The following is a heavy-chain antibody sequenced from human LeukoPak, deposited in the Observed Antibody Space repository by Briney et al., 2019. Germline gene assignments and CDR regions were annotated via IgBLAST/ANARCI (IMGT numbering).Heavy chain of an antibody. Sequence: ASVKVSCKASGYTFTNYDINWVRQATGQGPEWMGWMNPKSGNTGYAQKFQGRVTMTRNTSISTAYMELSSLRSEDTAVYYCARGLDRGIAAAPWGQGTLVTVSS. CDR2: MNPKSGNT. CDR1: GYTFTNYD. J-gene: IGHJ5*02. CDR3: ARGLDRGIAAAP. V-gene: IGHV1-8*01. D-gene: IGHD6-13*01.